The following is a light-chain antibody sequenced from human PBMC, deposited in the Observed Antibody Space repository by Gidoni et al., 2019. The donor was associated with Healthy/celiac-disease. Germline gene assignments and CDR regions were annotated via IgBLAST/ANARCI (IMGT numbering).Light chain of an antibody. CDR3: QVWDSSSDPHVV. J-gene: IGLJ2*01. CDR1: NIGSKS. V-gene: IGLV3-21*04. CDR2: YDS. Sequence: SYVLTQPPSVSVAPGKTARITCGGNNIGSKSVHWYQQKPGQAPVLVIYYDSDRPSGIPERFSGSNSGNTATLTISRVEAGYEADYYCQVWDSSSDPHVVFGGGTKLTVL.